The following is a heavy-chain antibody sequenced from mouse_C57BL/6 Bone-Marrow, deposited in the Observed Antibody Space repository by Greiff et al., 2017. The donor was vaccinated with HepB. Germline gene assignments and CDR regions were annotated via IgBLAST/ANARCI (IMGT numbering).Heavy chain of an antibody. Sequence: EVKLVESGGGLVQPGESLKLSCESNEYEFPSHDLSWVRKTPEKRLELVAALNSDGGSTYYPDTMARRFIISRDNTKKTLYLQMSSLRSEDTALYYCASLWLRRYWYFDVWGTGTTVTVSS. CDR2: LNSDGGST. V-gene: IGHV5-2*03. J-gene: IGHJ1*03. D-gene: IGHD2-2*01. CDR3: ASLWLRRYWYFDV. CDR1: EYEFPSHD.